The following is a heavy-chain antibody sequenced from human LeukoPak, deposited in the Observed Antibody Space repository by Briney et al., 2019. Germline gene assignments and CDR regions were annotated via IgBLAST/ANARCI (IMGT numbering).Heavy chain of an antibody. V-gene: IGHV1-2*02. D-gene: IGHD4-17*01. J-gene: IGHJ4*02. CDR2: INPNSGGT. Sequence: ASVKVSCKASGYTFTSYGISWVRQATGQGLEWMGWINPNSGGTNYAQKFQGRVTMTRDTSISTAYMELSRLRSDDTAVYYCARETGDYLFNYWGQGTLVTVSS. CDR3: ARETGDYLFNY. CDR1: GYTFTSYG.